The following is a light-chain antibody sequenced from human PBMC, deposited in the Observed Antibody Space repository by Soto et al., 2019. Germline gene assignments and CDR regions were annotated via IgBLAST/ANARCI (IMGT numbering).Light chain of an antibody. CDR1: RSISNW. CDR3: QQVNTYLWT. V-gene: IGKV1-5*01. CDR2: GAY. J-gene: IGKJ1*01. Sequence: DIQMTQSPSTLSASVGDRVTITCRASRSISNWLAWYQQKPGKAPKLLIYGAYTLQSGVQSRFSGGGSGTEFTLTIRSLQPDDFATYYCQQVNTYLWTFGQGTKVDIK.